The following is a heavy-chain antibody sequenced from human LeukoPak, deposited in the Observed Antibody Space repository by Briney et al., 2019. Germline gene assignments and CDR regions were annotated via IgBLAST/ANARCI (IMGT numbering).Heavy chain of an antibody. D-gene: IGHD2-15*01. Sequence: PSETLSLTCTVSGGSISSGSYYWSWVRQPAGTGLEWIGRIYTSGSTNYNPSLKSRVTISVDTSKNQFSLKLSSVTAADTAVYYCARDGHPGYCSGGSWYVWFDPWGQGTLVTVSS. CDR3: ARDGHPGYCSGGSWYVWFDP. CDR2: IYTSGST. J-gene: IGHJ5*02. V-gene: IGHV4-61*02. CDR1: GGSISSGSYY.